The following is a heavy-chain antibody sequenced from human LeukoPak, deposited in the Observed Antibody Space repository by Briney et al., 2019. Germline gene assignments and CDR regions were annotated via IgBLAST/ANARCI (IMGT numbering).Heavy chain of an antibody. CDR3: AKLRIRYNWFDP. V-gene: IGHV3-30*02. J-gene: IGHJ5*02. Sequence: GGSLRLSCAASGFTFSYYGIHWVRQAPGKGLDWVAFIRSDGSNKYYADSVKGRFTISRDNSKNTLYLQMNSLRAEDTAVYYCAKLRIRYNWFDPWGQGTLVTVSS. D-gene: IGHD2-15*01. CDR2: IRSDGSNK. CDR1: GFTFSYYG.